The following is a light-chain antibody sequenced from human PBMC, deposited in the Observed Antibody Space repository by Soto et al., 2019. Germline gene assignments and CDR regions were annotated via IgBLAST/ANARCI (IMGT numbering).Light chain of an antibody. J-gene: IGKJ1*01. CDR3: QPYNNWPWT. Sequence: EVVMTQSPATLSVSPGERATLSCRASESVSSNLAWYQQRPGQAPRLLIYDASNRATGIPARFSGSGSGTDFTLTISSLEPEDFAVYYCQPYNNWPWTVGQGTQVEIK. CDR2: DAS. V-gene: IGKV3D-15*01. CDR1: ESVSSN.